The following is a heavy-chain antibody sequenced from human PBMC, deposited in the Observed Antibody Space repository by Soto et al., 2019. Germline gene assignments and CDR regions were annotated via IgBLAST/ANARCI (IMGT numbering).Heavy chain of an antibody. CDR3: ATGTGYCTNGVCYTNGNWFDP. V-gene: IGHV1-24*01. Sequence: ASVKVSCKVSGYTLTELSMHWVRQAPGKGLEWMGGFDPEDGETIYAQKFQGRVTMTEDTSTDTAHMELSSLRSEDTAVYYCATGTGYCTNGVCYTNGNWFDPWGQGTLVTVSS. J-gene: IGHJ5*02. D-gene: IGHD2-8*01. CDR1: GYTLTELS. CDR2: FDPEDGET.